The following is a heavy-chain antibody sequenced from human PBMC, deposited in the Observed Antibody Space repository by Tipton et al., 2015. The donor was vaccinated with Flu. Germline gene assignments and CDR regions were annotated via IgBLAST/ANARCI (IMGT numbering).Heavy chain of an antibody. CDR1: GGSISSSRYY. J-gene: IGHJ2*01. Sequence: TLSLTCTVSGGSISSSRYYWGWIRQPPGKGLEWIGSIYHSGTAYYNPSLKSRVTISVDTSKNQFSLKLSSVTAADTAVYYCARGPLLDLWGRGTLVTVSS. CDR3: ARGPLLDL. D-gene: IGHD5/OR15-5a*01. V-gene: IGHV4-39*07. CDR2: IYHSGTA.